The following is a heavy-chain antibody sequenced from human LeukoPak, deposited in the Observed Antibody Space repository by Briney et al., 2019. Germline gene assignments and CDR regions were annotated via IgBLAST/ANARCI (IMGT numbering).Heavy chain of an antibody. Sequence: GGSLRLSCEASGFTFSNHAMHWVRQAPGKGPEWVSAISGGGLDTYYADSVKGRFTISRDNSKNTLSLQMNVLRAEDTAVFYCAKSLWFGEMGFDCWGQGTLVTVSS. CDR2: ISGGGLDT. CDR1: GFTFSNHA. V-gene: IGHV3-23*01. CDR3: AKSLWFGEMGFDC. J-gene: IGHJ4*02. D-gene: IGHD3-10*01.